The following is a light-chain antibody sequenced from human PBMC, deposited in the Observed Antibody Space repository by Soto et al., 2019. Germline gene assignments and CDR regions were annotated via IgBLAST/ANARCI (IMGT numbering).Light chain of an antibody. V-gene: IGKV3-20*01. CDR3: QEYDASPIT. Sequence: LTQSPYFLSASVGDRVTITCRASHSIRSGRLAWYQQKAGQAPRLVIFDASNRASGTPERFSGSGSGTDFTLTITRLEPEDFAVYYCQEYDASPITFGLGTRLEIK. J-gene: IGKJ5*01. CDR1: HSIRSGR. CDR2: DAS.